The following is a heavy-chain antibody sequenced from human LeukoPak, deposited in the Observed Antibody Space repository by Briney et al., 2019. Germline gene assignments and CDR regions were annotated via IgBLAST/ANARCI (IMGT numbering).Heavy chain of an antibody. CDR2: IYHSGST. V-gene: IGHV4-38-2*02. CDR3: ARSGYAPRLYYYYYYYTDV. Sequence: SDTLSLTCTVSGYSISSGYFWGWIRQPPGKGLEWIGSIYHSGSTYYNPSLKSRVTISVDTSKNQFSLKLSSVTAADTAVYYCARSGYAPRLYYYYYYYTDVRGTGTTVTISS. J-gene: IGHJ6*03. D-gene: IGHD3-22*01. CDR1: GYSISSGYF.